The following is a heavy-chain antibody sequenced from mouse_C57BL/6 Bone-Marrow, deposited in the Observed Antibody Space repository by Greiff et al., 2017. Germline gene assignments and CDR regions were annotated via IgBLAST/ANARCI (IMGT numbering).Heavy chain of an antibody. CDR2: IDPADGDT. CDR1: GYNIKDYY. Sequence: EVKLMESGAELVKPGASVKLSCTASGYNIKDYYMHWVKQRTDQGLEWIGRIDPADGDTKYDPKFKGKATLTADTSSTTAYLQLSSLTSEDSAVYYCAGYGNYAAWFAYWGQGTLVTVSA. CDR3: AGYGNYAAWFAY. V-gene: IGHV14-2*01. D-gene: IGHD2-10*02. J-gene: IGHJ3*01.